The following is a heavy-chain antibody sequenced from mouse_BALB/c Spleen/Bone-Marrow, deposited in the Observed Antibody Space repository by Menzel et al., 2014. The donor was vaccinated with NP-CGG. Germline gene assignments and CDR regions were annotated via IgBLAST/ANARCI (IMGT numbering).Heavy chain of an antibody. J-gene: IGHJ3*01. CDR3: AFYYYGSSLFAY. CDR2: IDPANGNT. V-gene: IGHV14-3*02. D-gene: IGHD1-1*01. CDR1: GFNIKDTH. Sequence: VQLQQSGAELVKPGASVKLSCTASGFNIKDTHMHWVKQRPEQGLEWIGRIDPANGNTKYDPKFQGKATITADTSSNTAYLQLSSLTSEDTAVYYCAFYYYGSSLFAYWGQGTLVTVFA.